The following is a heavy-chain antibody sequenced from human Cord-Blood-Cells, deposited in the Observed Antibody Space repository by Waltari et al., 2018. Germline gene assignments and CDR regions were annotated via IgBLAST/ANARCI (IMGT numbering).Heavy chain of an antibody. Sequence: QLQLQESGPGLVKPSETLSLTCTVSGGSISSSSYYWGWIRQPPGKGLEWSGSIYYSGSTYYNPTRKGRVTIAVDTSKNQFSLKLSSVTAADTAVYYCARRFPYYDFWSGYYDAFDIWGQGTMVTVSS. CDR1: GGSISSSSYY. V-gene: IGHV4-39*01. D-gene: IGHD3-3*01. CDR2: IYYSGST. J-gene: IGHJ3*02. CDR3: ARRFPYYDFWSGYYDAFDI.